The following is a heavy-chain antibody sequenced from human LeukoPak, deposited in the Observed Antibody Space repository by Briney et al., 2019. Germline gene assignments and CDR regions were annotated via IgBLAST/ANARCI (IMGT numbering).Heavy chain of an antibody. D-gene: IGHD3-10*01. CDR2: IKSKTDGGTT. V-gene: IGHV3-15*01. Sequence: GGSLRLSCAASGFTFSNAWMSWVRQAPGKGLEWVGRIKSKTDGGTTDYAAPVKGRFTISRDDSKNTLYLQMNSLKTEDTAVYYCTTSLLWFGTRLDYWGQGTLVTASS. CDR1: GFTFSNAW. J-gene: IGHJ4*02. CDR3: TTSLLWFGTRLDY.